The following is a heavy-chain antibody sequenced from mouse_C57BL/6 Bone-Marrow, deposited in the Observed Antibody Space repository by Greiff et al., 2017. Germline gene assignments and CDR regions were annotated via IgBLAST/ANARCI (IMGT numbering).Heavy chain of an antibody. J-gene: IGHJ4*01. V-gene: IGHV14-4*01. CDR2: IDPENGDT. CDR3: TTEAMDY. CDR1: GFNIKDDY. Sequence: EVQLQQSGAELVRPGASVKLSCTASGFNIKDDYMHWVKQRPEQGLEWIGWIDPENGDTEYASKFQGKATITADTSSNTAYLQLSSLTSDDTAGYYCTTEAMDYWGQGTSVTVSS.